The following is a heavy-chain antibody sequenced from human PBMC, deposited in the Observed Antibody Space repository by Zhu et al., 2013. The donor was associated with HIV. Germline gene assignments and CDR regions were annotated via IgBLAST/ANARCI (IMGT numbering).Heavy chain of an antibody. Sequence: QVQLVQSGAEVKKPGASVNVSCKASGYTFTGYYMHWVRQAPGQGLEWMGWINPNSGGTNYAQKFQGRVTMTRDTSISTAYMELSRLRSDDTAVYYCECNAYYVFWSGSWMMSFDIWARDKWSPSL. D-gene: IGHD3-3*01. V-gene: IGHV1-2*02. CDR2: INPNSGGT. CDR3: ECNAYYVFWSGSWMMSFDI. J-gene: IGHJ3*02. CDR1: GYTFTGYY.